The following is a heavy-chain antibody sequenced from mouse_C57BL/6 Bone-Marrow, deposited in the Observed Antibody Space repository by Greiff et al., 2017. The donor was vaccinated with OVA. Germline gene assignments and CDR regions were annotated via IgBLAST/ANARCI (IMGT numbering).Heavy chain of an antibody. CDR3: ARGPSDSSCYFPFAY. CDR2: IDPSDSET. CDR1: GYTFTSYW. J-gene: IGHJ3*01. V-gene: IGHV1-52*01. Sequence: QVQLQQPGAELVRPGSSVKLSCKASGYTFTSYWMHWVKQRPIQGLEWIGNIDPSDSETHYNQKFKDKATLTVDKSSSTAYMQLSSLTSEDSAVYYCARGPSDSSCYFPFAYWGQGTLVTVSA. D-gene: IGHD3-2*02.